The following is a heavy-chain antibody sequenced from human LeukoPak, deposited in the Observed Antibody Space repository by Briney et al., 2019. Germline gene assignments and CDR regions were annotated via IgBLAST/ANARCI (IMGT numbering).Heavy chain of an antibody. CDR3: ARDYYDSSASNWFDP. CDR2: IYYSGST. Sequence: PSETLSLTCTVSGGSISSGDYYWSWIRQPPGMGLEWIGYIYYSGSTYYNPSLKSRVTISVDTSKNQFSLKLSSVTAADTAVYYCARDYYDSSASNWFDPWGQGTLVTVSS. V-gene: IGHV4-30-4*08. J-gene: IGHJ5*02. D-gene: IGHD3-22*01. CDR1: GGSISSGDYY.